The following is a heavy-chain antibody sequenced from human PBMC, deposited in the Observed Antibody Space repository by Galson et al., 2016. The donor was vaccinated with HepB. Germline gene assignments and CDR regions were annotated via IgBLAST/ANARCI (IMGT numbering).Heavy chain of an antibody. J-gene: IGHJ5*02. Sequence: SLRLSCAASGFIFDDFAMHWVRQGPGKGLEWVSLISGDAESAYYADTVRGRFTISRDNSRNSLYLQMDSLTTEDTGVYFCARDRSGLYNWFDPWGQGTLVTVSS. D-gene: IGHD1-26*01. CDR2: ISGDAESA. CDR3: ARDRSGLYNWFDP. V-gene: IGHV3-43*02. CDR1: GFIFDDFA.